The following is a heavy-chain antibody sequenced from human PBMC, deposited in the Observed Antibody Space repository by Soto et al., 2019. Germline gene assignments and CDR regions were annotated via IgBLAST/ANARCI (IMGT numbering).Heavy chain of an antibody. V-gene: IGHV4-34*01. CDR3: ARHTDY. J-gene: IGHJ4*02. CDR2: INHSGST. CDR1: GGSFSGYY. Sequence: SETLSLTCAVYGGSFSGYYWSWIRQPPGKGLEWIGEINHSGSTNYNPSVKSRVTISVDTSKNQFSRKLSSVTAADTAVYYCARHTDYWGKGTLVTVDS.